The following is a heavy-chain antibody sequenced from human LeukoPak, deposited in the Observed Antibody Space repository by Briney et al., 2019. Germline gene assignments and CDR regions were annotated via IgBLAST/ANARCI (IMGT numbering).Heavy chain of an antibody. CDR3: AKSIVVVPAAIGPWDY. D-gene: IGHD2-2*02. CDR1: GFTFSSYG. J-gene: IGHJ4*02. CDR2: ISGSGDST. Sequence: GGSLRLSCAASGFTFSSYGLSWVRQAPGKGLEWVSGISGSGDSTKYADSVKGRFTISRENSRNTLYLQMNSLRAEDTAVYYCAKSIVVVPAAIGPWDYWGQGTLVTASS. V-gene: IGHV3-23*01.